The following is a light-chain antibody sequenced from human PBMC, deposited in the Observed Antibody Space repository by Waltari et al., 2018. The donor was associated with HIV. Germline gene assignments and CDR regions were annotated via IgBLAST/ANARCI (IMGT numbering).Light chain of an antibody. J-gene: IGLJ2*01. Sequence: QSVLTQPPSASGTPGQRVIISCSGSSSNIGSKTVNWYQQLPGTAPKLLIYNNNQRPSGVPDRFSGAKSGTSASLAISGLQSEDEADYYCAAWDDSLNVVVFGGGTKLTV. CDR2: NNN. CDR1: SSNIGSKT. CDR3: AAWDDSLNVVV. V-gene: IGLV1-44*01.